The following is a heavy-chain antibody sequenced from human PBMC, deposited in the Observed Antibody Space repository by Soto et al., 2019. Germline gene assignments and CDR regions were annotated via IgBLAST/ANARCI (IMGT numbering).Heavy chain of an antibody. CDR3: IHRRYGVGGSPAPPFDP. CDR1: GFSLSTSGVG. Sequence: QITLKESGPTLVKPTQTLTLTCTFSGFSLSTSGVGVGWVRQPPGKALEWLALIYWDDDKRYSPSLKSRLTSTKDPSKNQVVLAMTNMDPVDTATYYCIHRRYGVGGSPAPPFDPWGQGTLVTVSS. D-gene: IGHD3-16*01. J-gene: IGHJ5*02. V-gene: IGHV2-5*02. CDR2: IYWDDDK.